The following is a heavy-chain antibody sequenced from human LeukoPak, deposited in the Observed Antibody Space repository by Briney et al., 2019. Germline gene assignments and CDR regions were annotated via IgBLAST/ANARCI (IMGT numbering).Heavy chain of an antibody. D-gene: IGHD3-22*01. CDR2: IIPIFGTA. V-gene: IGHV1-69*05. Sequence: SVKVSYKASGGTFSSYAISWVRQAPGQGLEWMGGIIPIFGTANYAQKFQGRVTITTDESTSTAYMELSSLRSEDTAVYYCARDPGFDSNGHDAFDIWGQGTMVTVSS. J-gene: IGHJ3*02. CDR3: ARDPGFDSNGHDAFDI. CDR1: GGTFSSYA.